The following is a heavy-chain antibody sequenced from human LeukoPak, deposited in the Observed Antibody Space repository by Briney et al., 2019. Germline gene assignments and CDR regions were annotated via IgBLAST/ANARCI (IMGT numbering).Heavy chain of an antibody. D-gene: IGHD2-2*01. Sequence: GGSLRLSCGAPGFDFSKAWLTWVRQAPGKGLEWVGRIKSNSDGGTTEYAPPVNGRFTISKDDSKNTVYLQMNSLTNEDTAVYYCTTEGCSSSRCYGYYYYYYMDVWGKGTTVIVSS. V-gene: IGHV3-15*01. J-gene: IGHJ6*03. CDR1: GFDFSKAW. CDR2: IKSNSDGGTT. CDR3: TTEGCSSSRCYGYYYYYYMDV.